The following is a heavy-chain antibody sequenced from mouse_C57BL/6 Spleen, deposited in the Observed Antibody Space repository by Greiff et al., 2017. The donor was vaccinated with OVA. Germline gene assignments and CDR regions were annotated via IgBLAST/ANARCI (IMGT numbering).Heavy chain of an antibody. V-gene: IGHV1-50*01. J-gene: IGHJ1*03. CDR2: IDPSDSYS. CDR1: GYTFTSYW. D-gene: IGHD1-1*01. Sequence: QVQLQQPGAELVKPGASVKLSCKASGYTFTSYWMQWVKQRPGQGLEWIGEIDPSDSYSNYNQKFKGKATLTVDTSSSTAYMQLSSLTSEDSAVYYCARKDGSSYCYFDVWGTGTTVTVSS. CDR3: ARKDGSSYCYFDV.